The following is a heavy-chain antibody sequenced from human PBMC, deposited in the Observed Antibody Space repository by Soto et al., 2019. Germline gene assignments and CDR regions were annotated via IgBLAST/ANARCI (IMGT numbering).Heavy chain of an antibody. CDR3: ARDKGLRIAAGGTADY. D-gene: IGHD6-13*01. J-gene: IGHJ4*02. Sequence: QVQLVESGGGVVQPGRSLRLSCAASGFTFRSCAMHWVRQAPGKGLEWVGIISDDGSIKYYADSVKGRFTTSRDNSKNTLYLQMNSLRPEDSGLYYCARDKGLRIAAGGTADYWGQGTLVTVSS. CDR2: ISDDGSIK. V-gene: IGHV3-30*04. CDR1: GFTFRSCA.